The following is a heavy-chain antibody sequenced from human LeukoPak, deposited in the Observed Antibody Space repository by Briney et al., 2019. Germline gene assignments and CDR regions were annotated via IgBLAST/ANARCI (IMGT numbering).Heavy chain of an antibody. CDR3: ARVRRIQLWTPDHGMDV. J-gene: IGHJ6*02. CDR2: IRQDGSEK. CDR1: GFTFSRYW. D-gene: IGHD5-18*01. V-gene: IGHV3-7*03. Sequence: GGSLRLSCAASGFTFSRYWMSWVRQAPGKGLEWVANIRQDGSEKHYLDSVKGRITISRDNAKNSLYLQMNSLRVEDTAVYYCARVRRIQLWTPDHGMDVWGQGTTVTVSS.